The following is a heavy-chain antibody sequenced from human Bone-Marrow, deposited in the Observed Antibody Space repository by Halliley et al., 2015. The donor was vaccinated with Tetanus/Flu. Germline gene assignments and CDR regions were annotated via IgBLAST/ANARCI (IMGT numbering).Heavy chain of an antibody. Sequence: TLSLTCSVSGGSITDFYWTWIRQPPGKGLEYIGYIYYIGDTNYNPSLRGRVTISVDTSKNQFSLKLNSVTAADTAAYYCAGSRVGGSRGLDSWGQGILVTISS. CDR1: GGSITDFY. V-gene: IGHV4-59*03. CDR3: AGSRVGGSRGLDS. J-gene: IGHJ4*02. D-gene: IGHD1-26*01. CDR2: IYYIGDT.